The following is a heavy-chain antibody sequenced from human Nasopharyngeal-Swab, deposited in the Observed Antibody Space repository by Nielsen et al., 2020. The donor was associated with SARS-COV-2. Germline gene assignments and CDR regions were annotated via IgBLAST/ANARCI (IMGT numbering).Heavy chain of an antibody. CDR1: GGSISSYY. CDR3: ASSYYYDSSGYSKGIAEYFQH. Sequence: GSLRLSCTVSGGSISSYYRSWIRQPPGKGLEGVGYIYYSGSTNYNPSLKSRVTISVDTSKNQFSLKLSSVTAADTAVYYCASSYYYDSSGYSKGIAEYFQHWGQGTLVTVSS. D-gene: IGHD3-22*01. CDR2: IYYSGST. V-gene: IGHV4-59*01. J-gene: IGHJ1*01.